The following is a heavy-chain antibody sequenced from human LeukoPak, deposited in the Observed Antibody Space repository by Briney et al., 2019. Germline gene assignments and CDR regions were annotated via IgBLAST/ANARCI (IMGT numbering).Heavy chain of an antibody. Sequence: ASVKVSCKASGYTFTSYGISWVRQAPGQGLEWMGWISAYNGNTNYAQKLQGRVTMTTDTSTSTAYMELRSLRSDDTAVHYCASVAYCSGGSCYSTDAFDIWGQGTMVTVSS. CDR2: ISAYNGNT. V-gene: IGHV1-18*01. CDR3: ASVAYCSGGSCYSTDAFDI. J-gene: IGHJ3*02. D-gene: IGHD2-15*01. CDR1: GYTFTSYG.